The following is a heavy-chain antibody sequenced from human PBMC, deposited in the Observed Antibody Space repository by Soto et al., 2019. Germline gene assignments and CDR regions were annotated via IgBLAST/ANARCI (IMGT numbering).Heavy chain of an antibody. D-gene: IGHD3-3*01. J-gene: IGHJ6*03. CDR3: ARSGYDFWSGYSPMDV. Sequence: SETLSLTCTVSGGSISSSSYYWGWIRQPPGKGLEWIGYIYYSGSTYYNPSLKSRVTISVDTSKNQFSLKLSSVTAADTAVYYCARSGYDFWSGYSPMDVWGKGTTVTVSS. CDR2: IYYSGST. V-gene: IGHV4-31*03. CDR1: GGSISSSSYY.